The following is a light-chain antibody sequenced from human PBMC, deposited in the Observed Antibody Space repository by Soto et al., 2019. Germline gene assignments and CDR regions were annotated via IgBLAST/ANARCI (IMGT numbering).Light chain of an antibody. CDR1: SSNIGAGYE. J-gene: IGLJ2*01. V-gene: IGLV1-40*01. CDR3: QSYDSSLSGSVV. Sequence: QAVLTQPPSVSGAPGQRVTISCTGSSSNIGAGYEVHWYQQLPGTAPKLLIYGNSNRPSGVPDRFAGSKSGTSASLAITGLQAEDEADYYCQSYDSSLSGSVVFGGGTKLTV. CDR2: GNS.